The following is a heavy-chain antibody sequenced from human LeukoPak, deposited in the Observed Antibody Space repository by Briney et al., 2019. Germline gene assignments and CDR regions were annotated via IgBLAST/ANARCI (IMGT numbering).Heavy chain of an antibody. CDR1: GCTFTGYY. Sequence: ASVKVSCKASGCTFTGYYMHWVRQAPGQGLEWMGRINPNSGGTNYAQKFQGRVTMTRDTSISTAYMELSRLRSDDTAVYYCARAEMPPAAPYNWFDPWGQGTLVTVSS. CDR2: INPNSGGT. V-gene: IGHV1-2*06. D-gene: IGHD2-2*01. J-gene: IGHJ5*02. CDR3: ARAEMPPAAPYNWFDP.